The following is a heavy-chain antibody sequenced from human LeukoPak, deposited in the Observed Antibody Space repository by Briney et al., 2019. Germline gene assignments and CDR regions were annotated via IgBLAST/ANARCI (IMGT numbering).Heavy chain of an antibody. CDR2: ISSSSSYI. D-gene: IGHD2-15*01. V-gene: IGHV3-21*01. Sequence: PGGSLRLSCAASGFTFSSYSMNWVRQAPGKGLEWVSSISSSSSYIYYADSVKGRFTISRDNAKNSLYLQMNSLRAEDTAVYYCARVNGYCSGGSCYSGAFDIWGQGTMVTASS. CDR3: ARVNGYCSGGSCYSGAFDI. CDR1: GFTFSSYS. J-gene: IGHJ3*02.